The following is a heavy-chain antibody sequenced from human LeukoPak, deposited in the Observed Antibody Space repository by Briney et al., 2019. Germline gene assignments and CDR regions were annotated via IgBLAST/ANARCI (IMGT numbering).Heavy chain of an antibody. D-gene: IGHD7-27*01. J-gene: IGHJ4*02. Sequence: GGSLRLSCAASGFTFSSYTMSWVRQAPGKGLEWVSTITTSDGNSYYADSVKGRFTVSRDNSKNTLFLQMNSLRAEDTAVYYCAKDGGLWVSAHWGDSWGRGTLVTVSS. CDR2: ITTSDGNS. CDR1: GFTFSSYT. CDR3: AKDGGLWVSAHWGDS. V-gene: IGHV3-23*01.